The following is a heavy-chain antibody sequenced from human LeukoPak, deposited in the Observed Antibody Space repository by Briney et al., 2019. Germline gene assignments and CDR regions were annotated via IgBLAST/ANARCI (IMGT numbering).Heavy chain of an antibody. CDR3: GKNNGAYDALDI. Sequence: GRSLRLSCAASGFTFSSYGMHWVRQAPGKGLEWVAVISYDGSNKYYADSVKGRFTISRDNAKNSLHLQVNSLRAEDTAVYFCGKNNGAYDALDIWGQGAMVTVSS. CDR1: GFTFSSYG. CDR2: ISYDGSNK. J-gene: IGHJ3*02. V-gene: IGHV3-30*18. D-gene: IGHD2-8*01.